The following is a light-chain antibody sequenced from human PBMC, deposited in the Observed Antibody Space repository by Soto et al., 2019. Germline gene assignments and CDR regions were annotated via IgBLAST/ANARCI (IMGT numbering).Light chain of an antibody. CDR3: QQYNNWPRT. CDR1: QSVSSN. V-gene: IGKV3-15*01. CDR2: GTS. Sequence: EIVMTQSPATLSVSPGERATLSCRASQSVSSNFAWYQQKPGQAPRLLIYGTSTRATGIPARFSGSGSGTPFTLTISSLQSEEFAVYYCQQYNNWPRTFRQGTKLEIK. J-gene: IGKJ2*01.